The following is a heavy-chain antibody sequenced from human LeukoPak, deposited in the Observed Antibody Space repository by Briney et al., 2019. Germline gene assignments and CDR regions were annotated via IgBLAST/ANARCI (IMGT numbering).Heavy chain of an antibody. Sequence: SVKVSXKASGGTFSSYAISWVRQAPGQGLEWMGGIIPIFGTANYAQKFQGRVTITTDESTSTAYMELSSLRSEDTAVYYCARAPMVRGVIKYYFDYWGQGTLVTVSS. D-gene: IGHD3-10*01. CDR2: IIPIFGTA. CDR1: GGTFSSYA. CDR3: ARAPMVRGVIKYYFDY. V-gene: IGHV1-69*05. J-gene: IGHJ4*02.